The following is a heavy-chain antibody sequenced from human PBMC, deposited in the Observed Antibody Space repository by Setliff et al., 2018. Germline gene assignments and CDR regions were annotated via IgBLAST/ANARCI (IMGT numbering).Heavy chain of an antibody. D-gene: IGHD6-13*01. CDR2: ISAYNGNT. CDR3: ARVQQLGTFDY. Sequence: GASVKVSCKASGYTFTSYGISWVRQAPGQGLERMGWISAYNGNTNYAQKLQGRVTMTTDTSTCTAYMELRSLRSDDTAVYYCARVQQLGTFDYWGQGTLVTVSS. V-gene: IGHV1-18*01. CDR1: GYTFTSYG. J-gene: IGHJ4*02.